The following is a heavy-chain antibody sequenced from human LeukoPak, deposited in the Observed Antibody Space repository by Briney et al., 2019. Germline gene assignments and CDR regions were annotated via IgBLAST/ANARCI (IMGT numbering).Heavy chain of an antibody. CDR3: AADGLRYPDPYYFDY. Sequence: ASVKVSCKVSGYTLTELSMHWVRQAPGKGLEWMGGFDPEDGETIYAQKFQGRVTMTEDTSTDTAYMELSSLRSEDTAVYYCAADGLRYPDPYYFDYWGQGTLVTVPS. D-gene: IGHD3-9*01. CDR1: GYTLTELS. V-gene: IGHV1-24*01. J-gene: IGHJ4*02. CDR2: FDPEDGET.